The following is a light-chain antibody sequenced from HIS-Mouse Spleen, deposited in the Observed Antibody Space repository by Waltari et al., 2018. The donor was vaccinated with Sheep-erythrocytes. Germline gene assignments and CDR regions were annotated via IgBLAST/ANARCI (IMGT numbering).Light chain of an antibody. V-gene: IGKV3-15*01. CDR3: QQYNNWPWT. CDR1: PSVSSK. CDR2: GAS. Sequence: EIVITQSPAPLSVSPGERAPLSCRASPSVSSKLAWYQHKPGQAPRILIYGASTRATGIPARFSGSGSGTEVTLTISSMQSEDFAVYYCQQYNNWPWTFGQGTKVEIK. J-gene: IGKJ1*01.